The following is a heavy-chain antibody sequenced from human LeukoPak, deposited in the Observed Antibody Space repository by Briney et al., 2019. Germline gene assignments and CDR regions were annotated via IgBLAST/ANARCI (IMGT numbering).Heavy chain of an antibody. CDR1: GFTFSSYW. J-gene: IGHJ2*01. V-gene: IGHV3-74*01. Sequence: PGGSLRLSCAASGFTFSSYWMHWVRQAPGKGPVWVSRINSDGSSTSYADSVKGRFTISRDNAKNTLYLQMSSLRAEDTAVYYCAREGATDWYFHLWGRGTLVTVSS. CDR3: AREGATDWYFHL. D-gene: IGHD5-12*01. CDR2: INSDGSST.